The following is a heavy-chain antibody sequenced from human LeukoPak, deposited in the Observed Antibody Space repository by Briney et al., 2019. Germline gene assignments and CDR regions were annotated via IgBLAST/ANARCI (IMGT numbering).Heavy chain of an antibody. Sequence: GGSLRLSCAASGFTVSSNYMSWVRQAPGKGLEWVSVIYRGTTTDYADSVEGRFTISRDNSRNTLYLQMNSLRAEDTALYYCARVADTHILDYWGQGTLVTVSS. CDR2: IYRGTTT. V-gene: IGHV3-53*01. J-gene: IGHJ4*02. CDR1: GFTVSSNY. D-gene: IGHD3-9*01. CDR3: ARVADTHILDY.